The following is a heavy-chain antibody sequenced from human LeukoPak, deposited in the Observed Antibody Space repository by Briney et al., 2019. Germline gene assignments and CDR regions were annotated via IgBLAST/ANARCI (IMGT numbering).Heavy chain of an antibody. CDR3: ARGITHGYSSSWSSKNYSYIAV. J-gene: IGHJ6*03. V-gene: IGHV4-34*01. CDR2: INHSGST. D-gene: IGHD6-13*01. Sequence: PSETLSLTCAVYGGSFSGYYWSWIRQPPGKGLEWIGEINHSGSTNYNPSLKSRVTISVDTSKNQFSLKLSSVTAADTAVYYCARGITHGYSSSWSSKNYSYIAVWGKGTTVS. CDR1: GGSFSGYY.